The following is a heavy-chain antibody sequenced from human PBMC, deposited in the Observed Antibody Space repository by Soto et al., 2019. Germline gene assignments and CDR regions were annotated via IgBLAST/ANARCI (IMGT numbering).Heavy chain of an antibody. CDR2: IYSGGST. J-gene: IGHJ6*02. V-gene: IGHV3-53*02. CDR3: ASGIAATPLDV. CDR1: GFTVSSNY. Sequence: EVQLVETGGGLIQPGGSLRLSCAASGFTVSSNYMSWVRQAPGKELEWVSVIYSGGSTYYADSVKGRFTIPRDNSKNTLYLQMNSLRAEDTALYYGASGIAATPLDVWGQGTTVTVSS. D-gene: IGHD6-13*01.